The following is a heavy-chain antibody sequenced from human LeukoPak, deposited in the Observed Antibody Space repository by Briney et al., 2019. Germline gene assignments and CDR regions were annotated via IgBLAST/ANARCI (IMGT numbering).Heavy chain of an antibody. CDR1: GGSFSGYY. D-gene: IGHD6-19*01. V-gene: IGHV4-34*01. J-gene: IGHJ4*02. Sequence: SETLSLTCAVYGGSFSGYYWSWIRQPPGKGLEWIGEINHSGSTNYNPSLKSRVTISVDTSENQFSLKVSSVTAADTAVYYCAGRGAPVAGASSFDFWGQGTLVTVSS. CDR2: INHSGST. CDR3: AGRGAPVAGASSFDF.